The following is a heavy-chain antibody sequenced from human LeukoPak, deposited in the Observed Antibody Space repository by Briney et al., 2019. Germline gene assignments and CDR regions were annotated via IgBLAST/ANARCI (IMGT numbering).Heavy chain of an antibody. J-gene: IGHJ4*02. V-gene: IGHV3-7*01. D-gene: IGHD6-19*01. CDR1: GFTFSSYW. CDR2: IKQDGSEK. CDR3: ARDLKRQWPVKLTVSDY. Sequence: GGSLRLSCAASGFTFSSYWMSWVRQAPGKGLEWVANIKQDGSEKYYVDSVKGRFTISRDNAKNSLYLQMNSLRAEDTAVYYCARDLKRQWPVKLTVSDYWGQGTLVTVSS.